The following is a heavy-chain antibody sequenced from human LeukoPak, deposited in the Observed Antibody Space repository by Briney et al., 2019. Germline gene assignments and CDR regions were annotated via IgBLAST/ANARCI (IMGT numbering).Heavy chain of an antibody. V-gene: IGHV6-1*01. CDR1: GDSVSSNSAA. D-gene: IGHD6-13*01. J-gene: IGHJ4*02. Sequence: SQTLSLTCAISGDSVSSNSAAWNWIRQSPSRGLEWLGRTYYRSKWFNDYAVSLKSRITINPDTSRNQFSLQLNSVTPEDTAVYYCARDLGAAAGYYFDYWGQGTLVTVSS. CDR2: TYYRSKWFN. CDR3: ARDLGAAAGYYFDY.